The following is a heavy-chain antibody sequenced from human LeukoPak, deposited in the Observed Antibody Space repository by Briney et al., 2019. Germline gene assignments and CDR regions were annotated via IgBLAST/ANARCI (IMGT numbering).Heavy chain of an antibody. D-gene: IGHD6-13*01. J-gene: IGHJ6*02. Sequence: SVKVSCKASGYTLTSYGISWVRQAPGQGLEWMGGIIPIFGTANYAQKFQGRVTITADESTSTAYVELSSLRSEDTAVYYCARSGQQLVGYYYGMDVWGQGTTVTVSS. CDR1: GYTLTSYG. V-gene: IGHV1-69*13. CDR2: IIPIFGTA. CDR3: ARSGQQLVGYYYGMDV.